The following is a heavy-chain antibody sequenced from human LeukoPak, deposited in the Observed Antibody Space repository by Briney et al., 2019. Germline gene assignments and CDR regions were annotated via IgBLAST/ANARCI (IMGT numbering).Heavy chain of an antibody. J-gene: IGHJ4*02. CDR3: AKDRRPRITMVRGVIIQYYFDY. V-gene: IGHV3-30*18. CDR1: GFTFSSYG. Sequence: HPGRSQRLSCAASGFTFSSYGMHWVRQAPGKGLEWVAVISYDGSNKYYADSVKGRFTISRDNSKNTLYLQMNSLRAEDTAVYYCAKDRRPRITMVRGVIIQYYFDYWGQGTLVTVSS. D-gene: IGHD3-10*01. CDR2: ISYDGSNK.